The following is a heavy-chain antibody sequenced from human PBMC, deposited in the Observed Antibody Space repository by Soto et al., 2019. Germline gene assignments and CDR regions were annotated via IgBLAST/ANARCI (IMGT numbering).Heavy chain of an antibody. J-gene: IGHJ6*02. V-gene: IGHV4-39*01. CDR1: GGSISSSSYY. CDR2: IYYSGST. CDR3: AGTVGYCSGGSCSDYYYYGMDV. D-gene: IGHD2-15*01. Sequence: QLQLQESGPGLVKPSETLSLTCTVSGGSISSSSYYWGWIRQPPGKGLEWIGSIYYSGSTYYNPSLKSRVTISVDTSKNQFSLKLSSVTAADTAVYYCAGTVGYCSGGSCSDYYYYGMDVWGQGTTVTVSS.